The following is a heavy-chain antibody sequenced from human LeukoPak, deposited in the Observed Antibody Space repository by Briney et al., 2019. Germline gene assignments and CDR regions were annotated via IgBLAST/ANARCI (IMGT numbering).Heavy chain of an antibody. CDR2: IYYSGST. J-gene: IGHJ4*02. CDR3: ARVIRSSWREQTFDY. CDR1: GGSFSSGGYY. Sequence: SETLSLTCAVYGGSFSSGGYYWSWIRQHPGKGLEWIGYIYYSGSTYYNPSLKSRVTISVDTSKNQFSLKLSSVTAADTAVYYCARVIRSSWREQTFDYWGQGTLVTVSS. V-gene: IGHV4-31*11. D-gene: IGHD6-13*01.